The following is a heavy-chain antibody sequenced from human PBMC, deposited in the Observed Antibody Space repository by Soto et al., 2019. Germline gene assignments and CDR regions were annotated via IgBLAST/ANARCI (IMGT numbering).Heavy chain of an antibody. D-gene: IGHD2-15*01. CDR3: ARNEVGCSGGSCYIYSYYGMDV. CDR1: GGTFSSYV. CDR2: IIPVCGTA. V-gene: IGHV1-69*01. Sequence: QVQLVQSGAEVRKPGSSLKVSFTASGGTFSSYVSACVRQAPGKGLEWRGGIIPVCGTANYAQKFQGGVTITADESTSAAYMELSSLRSEDTAVYYCARNEVGCSGGSCYIYSYYGMDVWGQGTTVTVSS. J-gene: IGHJ6*02.